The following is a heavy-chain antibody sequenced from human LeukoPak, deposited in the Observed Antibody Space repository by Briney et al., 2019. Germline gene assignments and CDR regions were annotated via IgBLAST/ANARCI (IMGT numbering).Heavy chain of an antibody. CDR1: DGSFSGYY. CDR3: AGEDYFDSSGYASWRFDI. D-gene: IGHD3-22*01. V-gene: IGHV4-59*01. CDR2: IYYSGNT. Sequence: SETLSLTCAVYDGSFSGYYWSWIRQPPGKGLEWIGHIYYSGNTIYNPSLKSRVTISVDTSKNQFSLKLTSVTTADTAVYYCAGEDYFDSSGYASWRFDIWGQGTMVTVSS. J-gene: IGHJ3*02.